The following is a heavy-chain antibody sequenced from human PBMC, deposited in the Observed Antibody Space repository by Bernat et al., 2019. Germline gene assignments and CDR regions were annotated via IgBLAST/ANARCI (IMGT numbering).Heavy chain of an antibody. J-gene: IGHJ4*02. CDR1: GFTFSSYT. Sequence: EVQLVESVGGLVQPGGSLRLSCAASGFTFSSYTMSWVRQAPGKGLEYVSGISGSGGSPSYAESVKGRFTISRDNSKNTLYLQMNSLRAEDTAVYYCAKDFNWDDGYWGQGTLVTVSS. CDR3: AKDFNWDDGY. V-gene: IGHV3-23*04. CDR2: ISGSGGSP. D-gene: IGHD1-1*01.